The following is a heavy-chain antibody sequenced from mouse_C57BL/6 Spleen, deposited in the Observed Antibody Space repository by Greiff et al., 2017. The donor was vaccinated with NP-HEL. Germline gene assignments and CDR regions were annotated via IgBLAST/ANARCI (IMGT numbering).Heavy chain of an antibody. CDR1: GFTFSSYT. J-gene: IGHJ2*01. V-gene: IGHV5-9*01. D-gene: IGHD2-3*01. Sequence: EVKLVESGGGLVKPGGSLKLSCAASGFTFSSYTMSWVRQTPEKRLEWVATISGGGGNTYYPDSVKGRFTISRDNAKNTLYLQMSSLRSEDTALYYCARRDYDGYYDYWGQGTTLTVSS. CDR2: ISGGGGNT. CDR3: ARRDYDGYYDY.